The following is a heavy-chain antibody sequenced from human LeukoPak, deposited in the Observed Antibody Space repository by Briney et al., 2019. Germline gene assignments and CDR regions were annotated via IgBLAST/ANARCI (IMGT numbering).Heavy chain of an antibody. V-gene: IGHV3-21*01. Sequence: GGSLRLSCAASGFTFSSYSMNWVRQTPGKGLEWVSSISTDSSYIYYADSVKGRFTISRDNAKNSLYLQMNSLRAKDTAVFYCARLVGATTGDAFDIWGQGTMVTVSS. J-gene: IGHJ3*02. CDR3: ARLVGATTGDAFDI. CDR2: ISTDSSYI. D-gene: IGHD1-26*01. CDR1: GFTFSSYS.